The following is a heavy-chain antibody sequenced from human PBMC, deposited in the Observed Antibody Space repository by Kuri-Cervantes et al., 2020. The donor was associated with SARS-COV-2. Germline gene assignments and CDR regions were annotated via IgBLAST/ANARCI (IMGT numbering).Heavy chain of an antibody. Sequence: GSLRLSCTASGFTFGDYAMSWVRQAPGKGLEWVGFIRSKAYGGTTEYAASVKGRFTISRDDSKSIAYLQMNSLKTEDTAVYYCTRDDFWSGCYSYWGQGTLVTVSS. CDR3: TRDDFWSGCYSY. CDR1: GFTFGDYA. V-gene: IGHV3-49*04. J-gene: IGHJ4*02. D-gene: IGHD3-3*01. CDR2: IRSKAYGGTT.